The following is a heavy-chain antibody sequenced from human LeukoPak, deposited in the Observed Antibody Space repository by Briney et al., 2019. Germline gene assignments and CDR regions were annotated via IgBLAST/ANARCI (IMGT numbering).Heavy chain of an antibody. CDR3: ARGLYYDFWSGSYYGMDV. CDR1: GGSISSGDYY. Sequence: SETLSLTCTVSGGSISSGDYYWSWIRQPPGKGLEWIGYIYYSGGTYYNPSLKSRVTISVDTSKNQFSLKLSSVTAADTAVYYCARGLYYDFWSGSYYGMDVWGQGTTVTVSS. V-gene: IGHV4-30-4*01. CDR2: IYYSGGT. J-gene: IGHJ6*02. D-gene: IGHD3-3*01.